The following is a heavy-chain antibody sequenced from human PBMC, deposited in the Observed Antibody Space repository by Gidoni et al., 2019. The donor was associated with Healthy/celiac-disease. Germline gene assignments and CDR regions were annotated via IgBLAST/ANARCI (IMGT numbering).Heavy chain of an antibody. D-gene: IGHD3-3*01. CDR1: GFTFSSYS. V-gene: IGHV3-21*01. J-gene: IGHJ6*02. Sequence: EGQLVESGGGLVKPGGSLRLSWAACGFTFSSYSMNWFRQAPGKGLEWFSSISSSSTYIYYADSVKGRFTISRDNAKNSLYLQMNSLRAEDTAVYSCARDPIRFLEGYGIDVWGQGTTVTVSS. CDR2: ISSSSTYI. CDR3: ARDPIRFLEGYGIDV.